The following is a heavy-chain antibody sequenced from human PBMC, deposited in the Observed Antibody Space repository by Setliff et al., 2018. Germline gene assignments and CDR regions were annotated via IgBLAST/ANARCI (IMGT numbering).Heavy chain of an antibody. Sequence: ASVKVSCKVSGYTLTELSRHWVRQAPGKGLEWMGGFDPEDGETIYAQKFQGRVTMTEDTSTDTAYMELSSLRSEDTAVYYCARDPKHHDELEWLFSYYYYYYMDVWGKGTTVTVS. CDR1: GYTLTELS. D-gene: IGHD3-3*01. CDR2: FDPEDGET. CDR3: ARDPKHHDELEWLFSYYYYYYMDV. V-gene: IGHV1-24*01. J-gene: IGHJ6*03.